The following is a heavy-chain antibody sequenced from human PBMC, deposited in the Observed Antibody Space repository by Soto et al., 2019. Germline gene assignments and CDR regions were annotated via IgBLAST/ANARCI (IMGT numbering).Heavy chain of an antibody. Sequence: EVQLVESGGGLVQPGGSLRLSCVASGFTFSDYHMDWVRQAPGKGLEWVGRTRNKANRYTTAYAASVKGGFTISRDDSKNSVYLQMNGLKTEDTAVYYCARGFHSFDSWGQGTLVTV. V-gene: IGHV3-72*01. CDR3: ARGFHSFDS. J-gene: IGHJ4*02. CDR2: TRNKANRYTT. CDR1: GFTFSDYH.